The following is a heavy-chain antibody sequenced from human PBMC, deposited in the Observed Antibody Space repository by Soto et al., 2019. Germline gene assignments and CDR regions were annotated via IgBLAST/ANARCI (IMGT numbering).Heavy chain of an antibody. V-gene: IGHV3-74*01. J-gene: IGHJ6*02. CDR2: INSDGSST. CDR1: GFTFSSYW. CDR3: AREGGYSYGYGYYYYGMDV. D-gene: IGHD5-18*01. Sequence: GGSLILSCAASGFTFSSYWMHWVRQAPGKGLVWVSRINSDGSSTSYADSVKGRFTISRDNAKNTLYLQMNSLRAEDTAVYYCAREGGYSYGYGYYYYGMDVWGQGTTVTVSS.